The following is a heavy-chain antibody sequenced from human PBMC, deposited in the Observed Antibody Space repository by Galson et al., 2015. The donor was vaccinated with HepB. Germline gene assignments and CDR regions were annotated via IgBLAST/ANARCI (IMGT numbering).Heavy chain of an antibody. CDR1: GFTFSSYW. CDR2: IKQDGSEK. D-gene: IGHD3-3*01. J-gene: IGHJ6*02. CDR3: ARDGGKYDFWSGFIYYYGMDV. Sequence: SLRLSCAASGFTFSSYWMSWVRQAPGKGLEWVANIKQDGSEKYYVDSVKGRFTISRDNAKNSLYLQMNSLRAEDTAVYYCARDGGKYDFWSGFIYYYGMDVWGQGTTVTVSS. V-gene: IGHV3-7*03.